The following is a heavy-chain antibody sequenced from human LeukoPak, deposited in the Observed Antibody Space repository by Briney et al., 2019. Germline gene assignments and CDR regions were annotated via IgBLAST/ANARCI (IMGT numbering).Heavy chain of an antibody. D-gene: IGHD6-6*01. V-gene: IGHV1-24*01. J-gene: IGHJ4*02. CDR3: ATAEQIV. CDR1: GDTLTEIS. CDR2: LHPEDREV. Sequence: ASVKVSCRVSGDTLTEISIHWVRLTPGKGLEWMGGLHPEDREVIYAQKFQGRVTMTEDSSTDTAYMDLRSLRSEDTAVYYCATAEQIVWGQGTLVTVSS.